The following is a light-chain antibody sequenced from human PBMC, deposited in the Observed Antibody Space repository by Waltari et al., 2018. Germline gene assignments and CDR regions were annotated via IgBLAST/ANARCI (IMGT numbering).Light chain of an antibody. CDR2: GGS. J-gene: IGLJ2*01. V-gene: IGLV2-23*01. CDR1: SRDVGSYTF. Sequence: QSALTQPASVSGSPGQSITISCPGSSRDVGSYTFVSLYQQHPGKAPQLMIYGGSQRPSGVSNRFSGSKSGNTASLTISGLRAEDEADYYCCSYAGSSPHVIFGGGTKLTVL. CDR3: CSYAGSSPHVI.